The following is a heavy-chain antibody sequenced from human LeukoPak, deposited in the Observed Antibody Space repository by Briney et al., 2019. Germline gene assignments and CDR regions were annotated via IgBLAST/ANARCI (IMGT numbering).Heavy chain of an antibody. CDR2: ISGSGGST. D-gene: IGHD2-15*01. CDR1: GFTFSSYA. Sequence: GGSLRLSCAASGFTFSSYAMSWVRQAPGKGLEWVSAISGSGGSTYYADSVKGRFTISRDNSKSTLYLQMNSLRAEDTAVYYCAKDLTGYCSGGSCYTNWFDPWGQGTLVTVSS. J-gene: IGHJ5*02. V-gene: IGHV3-23*01. CDR3: AKDLTGYCSGGSCYTNWFDP.